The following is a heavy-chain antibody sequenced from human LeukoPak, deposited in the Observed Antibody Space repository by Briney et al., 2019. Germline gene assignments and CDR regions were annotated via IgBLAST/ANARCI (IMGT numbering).Heavy chain of an antibody. V-gene: IGHV3-11*01. CDR1: GFTFSNAW. J-gene: IGHJ4*02. CDR2: ISSSGSTI. CDR3: ARPGDYYDSSGYYRFEY. Sequence: GGSLRLSCAASGFTFSNAWMNWVRQAPGKGLEWVSHISSSGSTIYNADSVKGRFTMSRDNAKNSLYLQMNSLRAEDTAVYYCARPGDYYDSSGYYRFEYWGQGTLVTVSS. D-gene: IGHD3-22*01.